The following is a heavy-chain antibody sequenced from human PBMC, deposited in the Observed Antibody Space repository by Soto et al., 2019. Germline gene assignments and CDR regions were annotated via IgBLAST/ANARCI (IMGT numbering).Heavy chain of an antibody. CDR2: IYHSGSA. D-gene: IGHD2-21*01. V-gene: IGHV4-59*01. CDR1: GDSISFYY. CDR3: ARGCRDSCVSLFVY. J-gene: IGHJ4*02. Sequence: SETLSLTCTVSGDSISFYYWSWIRQPPGKGLEWIGYIYHSGSAMYNPSLRSRVSMSIDTSNSPFSLKLSSVTAADTAVYFSARGCRDSCVSLFVYWGLGTMETVSS.